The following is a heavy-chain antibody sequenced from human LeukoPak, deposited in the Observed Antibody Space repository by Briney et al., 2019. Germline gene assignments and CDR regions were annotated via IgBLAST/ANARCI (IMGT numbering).Heavy chain of an antibody. Sequence: SETLSLTCAVYGGSFSGYYWSWIRQPPGKGLEWIGEINHSGSTNYNPSLKSRVTISVDTSKNQFSLKLSSVTAADTAVYYCARGDIVVVVASYYCYYGMDVWGQGTTVTVSS. V-gene: IGHV4-34*01. J-gene: IGHJ6*02. CDR3: ARGDIVVVVASYYCYYGMDV. CDR2: INHSGST. CDR1: GGSFSGYY. D-gene: IGHD2-15*01.